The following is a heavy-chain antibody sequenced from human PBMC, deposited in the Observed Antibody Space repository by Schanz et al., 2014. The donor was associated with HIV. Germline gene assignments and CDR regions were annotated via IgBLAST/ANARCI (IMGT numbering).Heavy chain of an antibody. CDR1: GFTFNNYA. CDR3: AKDPYQGSSGWLD. J-gene: IGHJ6*02. V-gene: IGHV3-23*01. D-gene: IGHD6-19*01. Sequence: EVQLLEFGGGLVRPGESLRLSCLASGFTFNNYAMSWVRQAPGKGLEWVAVINWNGDTTYYADSVKGRFTISRDNSNNVLFLHMPTLRAEDTAVYYCAKDPYQGSSGWLDWGLGTTVTVSS. CDR2: INWNGDTT.